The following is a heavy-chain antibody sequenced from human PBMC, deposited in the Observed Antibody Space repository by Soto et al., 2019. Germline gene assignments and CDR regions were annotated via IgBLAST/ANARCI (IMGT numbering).Heavy chain of an antibody. J-gene: IGHJ6*02. Sequence: SETLSVTCTVSGGSISSGGYYWSWIRQHPGKGLEWIGYIYYSGSTYYNPSLKSRVTISVDTSKNQFSLKLSSVTVADTAVYYCAASCVGCGGFNYYGMDVWGQGTTVTVSS. D-gene: IGHD2-21*01. CDR3: AASCVGCGGFNYYGMDV. V-gene: IGHV4-31*03. CDR2: IYYSGST. CDR1: GGSISSGGYY.